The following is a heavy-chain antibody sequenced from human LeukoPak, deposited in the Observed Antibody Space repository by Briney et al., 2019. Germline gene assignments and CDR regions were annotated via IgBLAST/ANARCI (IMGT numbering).Heavy chain of an antibody. Sequence: GGSLRLSCAASGFAFSSYAFHWVRQAPGMGLEWVAAISYDGNNKYYADSVKGRFTFSSDNSKNTLYLQMNSLRAEDTAVYYCARRAGAYSHPYDYWGQGTLVTVSS. CDR2: ISYDGNNK. J-gene: IGHJ4*02. CDR1: GFAFSSYA. D-gene: IGHD4/OR15-4a*01. V-gene: IGHV3-30*14. CDR3: ARRAGAYSHPYDY.